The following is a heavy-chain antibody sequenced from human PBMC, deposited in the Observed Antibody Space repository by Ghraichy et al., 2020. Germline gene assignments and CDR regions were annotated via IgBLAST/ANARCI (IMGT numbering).Heavy chain of an antibody. D-gene: IGHD2-15*01. CDR1: GFTFSNYA. CDR2: ISDSGTST. Sequence: SCAASGFTFSNYAMSWVRQAPGKGLEWVSIISDSGTSTYYADSVRGRFTISRDNSKNTLYLQMNSLRAEDTALYYCARKYCSGGACYFDPWGQGTLVTVSS. CDR3: ARKYCSGGACYFDP. V-gene: IGHV3-23*01. J-gene: IGHJ5*02.